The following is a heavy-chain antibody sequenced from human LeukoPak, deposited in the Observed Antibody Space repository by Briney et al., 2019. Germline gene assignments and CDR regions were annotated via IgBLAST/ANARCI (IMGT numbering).Heavy chain of an antibody. D-gene: IGHD3-22*01. CDR3: ARVDSSGYYQLDY. Sequence: SETLSLTCTVSGGSISSSSYYWGWIRQPPGKGLEWIGSIYYSGSTYYNPPLKSRVTISVGTSKNQFSLKLSSVTAADTAVYYCARVDSSGYYQLDYWGQGTLVTVSS. V-gene: IGHV4-39*07. CDR2: IYYSGST. CDR1: GGSISSSSYY. J-gene: IGHJ4*02.